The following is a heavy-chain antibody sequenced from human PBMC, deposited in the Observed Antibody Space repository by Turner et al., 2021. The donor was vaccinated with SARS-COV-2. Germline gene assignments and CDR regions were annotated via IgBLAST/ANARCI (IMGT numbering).Heavy chain of an antibody. CDR3: ARGPKYSYGYSDH. D-gene: IGHD5-18*01. J-gene: IGHJ4*02. Sequence: QVQLQESGPGLVRPSETLSLTCHVSGGSISPYYWSWIRQPPVKGLEWIGYIYYTGSSNSNPSLKSRVTISVDTSKNQFSLELRSVTAADTAVYYCARGPKYSYGYSDHWGQGTLVTVSS. V-gene: IGHV4-59*01. CDR1: GGSISPYY. CDR2: IYYTGSS.